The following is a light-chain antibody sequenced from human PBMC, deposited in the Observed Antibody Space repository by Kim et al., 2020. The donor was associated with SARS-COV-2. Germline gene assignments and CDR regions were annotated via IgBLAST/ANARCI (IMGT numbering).Light chain of an antibody. V-gene: IGKV1-39*01. CDR2: AAS. Sequence: DIQMTQSPSYLSASVGDSVTISCRASQTISRYLNWYHQKTGKAPQLLIYAASGLQSGVPSRFSGSGSGTNFTLTISSLQPEDFATYYCQQTYSNVYTFGQGTKVDIK. CDR3: QQTYSNVYT. J-gene: IGKJ2*01. CDR1: QTISRY.